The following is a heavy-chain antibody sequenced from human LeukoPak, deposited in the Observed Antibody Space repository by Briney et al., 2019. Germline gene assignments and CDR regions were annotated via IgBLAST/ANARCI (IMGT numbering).Heavy chain of an antibody. CDR2: IYYSGST. J-gene: IGHJ4*02. D-gene: IGHD4-17*01. CDR3: ARQYYGDYTDY. CDR1: GGSISSYY. Sequence: PSETLSLTCTVSGGSISSYYWSWIRQPPGKGLEWIGYIYYSGSTNYNPSPKSRVTISVDTSKNQFSLKLSSVTAADTAVYYCARQYYGDYTDYWGQGTLVTVSS. V-gene: IGHV4-59*08.